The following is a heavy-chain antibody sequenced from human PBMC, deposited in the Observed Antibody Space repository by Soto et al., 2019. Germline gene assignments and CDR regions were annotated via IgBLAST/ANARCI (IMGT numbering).Heavy chain of an antibody. D-gene: IGHD3-9*01. J-gene: IGHJ5*02. V-gene: IGHV4-59*01. CDR2: IYYSGST. CDR1: CGSISSYY. Sequence: SSETLSLTCTVSCGSISSYYWSWIRQPPGKGLEWIGYIYYSGSTNYNPSLKSRVTISVDTSKNQFSLKLSSVTAADTAVYYCAREWDYDILTGGWFDPWGQGTLVTVSS. CDR3: AREWDYDILTGGWFDP.